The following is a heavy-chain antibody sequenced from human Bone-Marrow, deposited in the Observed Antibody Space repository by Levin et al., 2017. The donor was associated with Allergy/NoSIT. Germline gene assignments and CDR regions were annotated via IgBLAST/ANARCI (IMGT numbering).Heavy chain of an antibody. D-gene: IGHD2/OR15-2a*01. V-gene: IGHV1-45*01. J-gene: IGHJ4*02. CDR2: ITIYNGNT. Sequence: SVKVSCKASGYTFTYRYLHWLRQAPGQALEWLGWITIYNGNTAYSRRFQDRVTITRENSLTTVYMEMSNLRTEDTAMYYCSRSPLYGDTPYFDSWGQGTLVTVSS. CDR1: GYTFTYRY. CDR3: SRSPLYGDTPYFDS.